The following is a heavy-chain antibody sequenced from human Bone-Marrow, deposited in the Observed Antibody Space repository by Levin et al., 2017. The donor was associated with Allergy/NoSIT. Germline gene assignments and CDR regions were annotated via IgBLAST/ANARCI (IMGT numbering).Heavy chain of an antibody. D-gene: IGHD2-15*01. J-gene: IGHJ4*02. Sequence: SCTVSGGSISSGDYYWSWIRQPPGKGLEWIGYIYYSGSTYYNPSLKSRVTISVDTSKNQFSLKLSSVTAADTAVYYCARDPGYCSGGSCQDFDYWGQGTLVTVSS. V-gene: IGHV4-30-4*01. CDR3: ARDPGYCSGGSCQDFDY. CDR2: IYYSGST. CDR1: GGSISSGDYY.